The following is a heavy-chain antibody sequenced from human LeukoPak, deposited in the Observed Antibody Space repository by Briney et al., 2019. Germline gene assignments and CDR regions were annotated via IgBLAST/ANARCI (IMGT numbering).Heavy chain of an antibody. CDR3: AKEQWLVRGGYFDY. Sequence: GRSLRLSCAASGFTFSSYGMHWVRQAPGKGLEWVAVISYDGSNKYYADSVKGRFTISRDNSKNTLYLQMNSLRAEDTAVYYCAKEQWLVRGGYFDYWGQGTLVTVFS. CDR1: GFTFSSYG. D-gene: IGHD6-19*01. J-gene: IGHJ4*02. CDR2: ISYDGSNK. V-gene: IGHV3-30*18.